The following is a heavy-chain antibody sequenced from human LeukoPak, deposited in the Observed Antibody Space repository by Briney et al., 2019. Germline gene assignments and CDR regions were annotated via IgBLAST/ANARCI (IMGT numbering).Heavy chain of an antibody. CDR1: GFAFSSYA. J-gene: IGHJ5*02. CDR2: ISRRDDYT. CDR3: AKFRDRSGPRGGFDP. Sequence: PGGSLRLSCAAAGFAFSSYAMSWVRQPPGKGLEWVSVISRRDDYTYYADSVKGRFTISRDNSKNTLYLQMNSLRAEDTAVYYCAKFRDRSGPRGGFDPWGQGALVTVSS. V-gene: IGHV3-23*01. D-gene: IGHD3-22*01.